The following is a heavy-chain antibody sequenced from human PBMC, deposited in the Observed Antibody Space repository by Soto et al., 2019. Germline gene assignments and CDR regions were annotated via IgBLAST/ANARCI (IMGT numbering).Heavy chain of an antibody. D-gene: IGHD6-19*01. V-gene: IGHV4-61*01. Sequence: QVQLQESGPGLVKPSETLSLTCTVSGGSVSSGSYYWSWIRQPPGKGLEWIGCIYYSGSTNYNPSLKSRVTLSVDTSKSQFSLKLSSVTAADTAVYYCARGIEGWYQGRYYYGMDVWGQGTTVTVSS. CDR3: ARGIEGWYQGRYYYGMDV. J-gene: IGHJ6*02. CDR1: GGSVSSGSYY. CDR2: IYYSGST.